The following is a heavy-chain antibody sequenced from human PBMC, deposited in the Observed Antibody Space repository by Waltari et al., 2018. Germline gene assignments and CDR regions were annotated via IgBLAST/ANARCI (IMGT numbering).Heavy chain of an antibody. J-gene: IGHJ4*02. CDR2: MYHRGST. Sequence: QVQLQESGPGLVKPSETLSLMCAVSSYSISSAYYWGWIRQPPGNGLEWIGSMYHRGSTYYNSSLKSRVTISLDTSKNQFSLRLSSVTAADTAVYYCARVDCGGGKCYLDYWGQGTLVTVSS. V-gene: IGHV4-38-2*01. CDR3: ARVDCGGGKCYLDY. D-gene: IGHD2-21*01. CDR1: SYSISSAYY.